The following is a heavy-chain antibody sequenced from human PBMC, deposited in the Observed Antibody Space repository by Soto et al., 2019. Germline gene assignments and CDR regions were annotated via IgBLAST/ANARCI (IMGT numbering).Heavy chain of an antibody. CDR1: GFSFDDYA. D-gene: IGHD3-3*01. CDR2: LIYNSGSV. CDR3: VKDRRTFGVTIPPDSYDM. J-gene: IGHJ3*02. Sequence: EVRLVESGGGLVLSGRSLRLSCAASGFSFDDYAMHWVRQAPGKGLEWVSGLIYNSGSVGYAGSVEGPFTISRDNAKNSLYLQMHSLRPEDTARYYCVKDRRTFGVTIPPDSYDMWGQGTVVTVSS. V-gene: IGHV3-9*01.